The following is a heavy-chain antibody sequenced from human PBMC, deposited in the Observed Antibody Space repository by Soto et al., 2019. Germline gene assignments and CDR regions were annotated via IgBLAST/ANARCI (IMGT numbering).Heavy chain of an antibody. CDR3: ARGSSKKTPVTTRERPGTAFDI. V-gene: IGHV3-30-3*01. CDR1: GFTFSSYA. CDR2: ISYDGSNK. J-gene: IGHJ3*02. D-gene: IGHD4-17*01. Sequence: QVQLVESGGGVVQPGRSLRLSCAASGFTFSSYAMHWVRQAPGKGLEWVAVISYDGSNKYYADSVKGRFTISRDNSKNTLYLQMNSLRAEDTAVYYCARGSSKKTPVTTRERPGTAFDIWGQGTMVTVSS.